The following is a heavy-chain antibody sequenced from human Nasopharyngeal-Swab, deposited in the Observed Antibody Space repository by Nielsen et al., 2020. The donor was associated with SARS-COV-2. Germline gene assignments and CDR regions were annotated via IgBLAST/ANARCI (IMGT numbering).Heavy chain of an antibody. Sequence: ASVKVSCKASGYTFTGYYMHWVRQAPGQGLEWMGWINPNSGGTNYAQKFQGWVTMTRDTSISTAYMELSRLRSDDTAVYYCARDRRDSSGTHHWFDPWGQGTLVTVSS. D-gene: IGHD6-19*01. CDR1: GYTFTGYY. CDR3: ARDRRDSSGTHHWFDP. V-gene: IGHV1-2*04. J-gene: IGHJ5*02. CDR2: INPNSGGT.